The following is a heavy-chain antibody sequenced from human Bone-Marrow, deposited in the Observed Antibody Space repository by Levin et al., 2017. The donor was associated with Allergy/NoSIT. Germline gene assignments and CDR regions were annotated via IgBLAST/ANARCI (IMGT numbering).Heavy chain of an antibody. J-gene: IGHJ6*03. CDR1: TLTFRSYG. CDR3: ACAKDWYRRAQLRFGYDVMTGSKSLREGDHFYYMDV. V-gene: IGHV3-30*03. D-gene: IGHD3-9*01. CDR2: ISHDGSNA. Sequence: GESLKISCVVSTLTFRSYGIHWVRQAPGKGLEWVAGISHDGSNAFYVDSVKGRFTFSRDISKNTFYLQMNSLRAEDTARYYCACAKDWYRRAQLRFGYDVMTGSKSLREGDHFYYMDVWGEGTTVTVSS.